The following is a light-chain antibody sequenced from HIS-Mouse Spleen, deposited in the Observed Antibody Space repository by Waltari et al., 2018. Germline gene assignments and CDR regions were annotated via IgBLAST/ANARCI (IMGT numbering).Light chain of an antibody. CDR2: EVS. Sequence: QSALTQPASVSGSPGQSITISCTGTSSDVGCYNYVSWYQQHPGKAPKLIIYEVSNRPSGVSNRFSGSKSGNTASLTISGLQAEDEADYYCSSYTSSSTFFGTGTKVTVL. CDR3: SSYTSSSTF. V-gene: IGLV2-14*01. J-gene: IGLJ1*01. CDR1: SSDVGCYNY.